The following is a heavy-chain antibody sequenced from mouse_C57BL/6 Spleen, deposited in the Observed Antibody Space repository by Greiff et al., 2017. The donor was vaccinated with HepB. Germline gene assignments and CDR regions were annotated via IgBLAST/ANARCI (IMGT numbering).Heavy chain of an antibody. Sequence: EVKVEESGGGLVKPGGSLKLSCAASGFTFSDYGMHWVRQAPEKGLEWVAYISSGSSTIYYADTVKGRFTISRDNAKNTLFLQMTSLRSEDTAMYYCARTGLRDAMDYWGQGTSVTVSS. CDR2: ISSGSSTI. J-gene: IGHJ4*01. CDR3: ARTGLRDAMDY. V-gene: IGHV5-17*01. CDR1: GFTFSDYG. D-gene: IGHD2-4*01.